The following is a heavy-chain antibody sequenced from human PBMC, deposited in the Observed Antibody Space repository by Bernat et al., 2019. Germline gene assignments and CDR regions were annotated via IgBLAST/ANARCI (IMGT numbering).Heavy chain of an antibody. D-gene: IGHD2/OR15-2a*01. CDR1: GGSISSSSYY. Sequence: QLQLQESGPGLVKPSETLSLTCTVSGGSISSSSYYWGWIRQPPGKGLEWIGSIYYSGSTYYNPSLKSRVTISVDTSKNQFSLKLSSVTAADMAVYYCARDLGYFGYFDYWGQGTLVTVSS. J-gene: IGHJ4*02. V-gene: IGHV4-39*07. CDR2: IYYSGST. CDR3: ARDLGYFGYFDY.